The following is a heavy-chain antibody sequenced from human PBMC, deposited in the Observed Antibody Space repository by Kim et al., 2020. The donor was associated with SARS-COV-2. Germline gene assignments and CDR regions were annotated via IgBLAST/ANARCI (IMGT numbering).Heavy chain of an antibody. CDR2: ISYDGSNK. CDR1: GFTFSSYA. Sequence: GGSLRLSCAASGFTFSSYAMHWVRQAPGKGLEWVAVISYDGSNKYYADSVKGRFTISRDNSKNTLYLQMNSLRAEDTAVYYCARMMTTVTTMDYWGQGTLVTVSS. D-gene: IGHD4-17*01. CDR3: ARMMTTVTTMDY. V-gene: IGHV3-30*04. J-gene: IGHJ4*02.